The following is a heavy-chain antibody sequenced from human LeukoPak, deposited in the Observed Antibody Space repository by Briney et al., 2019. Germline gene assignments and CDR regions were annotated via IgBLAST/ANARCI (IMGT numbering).Heavy chain of an antibody. CDR1: GGTLSSYA. CDR2: IIPIFGTA. D-gene: IGHD1-26*01. CDR3: ARDHSGSSYWYFDL. V-gene: IGHV1-69*13. J-gene: IGHJ2*01. Sequence: GASVKVSCKASGGTLSSYAISWVRQAPGQGLEWMGGIIPIFGTANYAQKFQGRVTITADESTSTAYMELSSLRSEDTAVYYCARDHSGSSYWYFDLWGRGTLVTVSS.